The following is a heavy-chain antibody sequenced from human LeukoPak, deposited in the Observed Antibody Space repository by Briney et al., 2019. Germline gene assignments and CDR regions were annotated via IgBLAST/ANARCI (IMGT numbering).Heavy chain of an antibody. Sequence: GGSLRLSCAASGFTFSSYAMSWVRQAPGKGLEWVSAISGSGGSTYYADSAKGRFTISRDNSKNTLYLQMNSLRAEDTAVYYCAGEYSSGYYYEYWGQGTLVTVSS. CDR1: GFTFSSYA. J-gene: IGHJ4*02. D-gene: IGHD3-22*01. CDR2: ISGSGGST. V-gene: IGHV3-23*01. CDR3: AGEYSSGYYYEY.